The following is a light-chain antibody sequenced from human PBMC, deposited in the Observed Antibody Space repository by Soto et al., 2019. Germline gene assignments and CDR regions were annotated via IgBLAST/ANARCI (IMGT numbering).Light chain of an antibody. CDR1: SSNIGAGYD. Sequence: QSVLTQPPSVSGAPGQRVTISCTGSSSNIGAGYDVHWYQQLPGTAPKLLIYGNTNRPSGVPDRFSGSKSGTSASLAITGLQAEDEADDDYQSYACRLSGDVFGTGTKLTVL. J-gene: IGLJ1*01. CDR3: QSYACRLSGDV. V-gene: IGLV1-40*01. CDR2: GNT.